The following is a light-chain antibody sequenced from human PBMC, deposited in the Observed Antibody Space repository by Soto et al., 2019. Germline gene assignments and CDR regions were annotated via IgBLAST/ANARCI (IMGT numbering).Light chain of an antibody. J-gene: IGKJ1*01. Sequence: DVQMTQSPSSLSASVGDTVTIACRASQPISNYLNRYQQKPGEVPKVVIFGASSLRSGVPFRFSGSGYGTDFTLTLNNLHPDGIAPYYCQQTYAVPLTFGQGT. V-gene: IGKV1-39*01. CDR2: GAS. CDR3: QQTYAVPLT. CDR1: QPISNY.